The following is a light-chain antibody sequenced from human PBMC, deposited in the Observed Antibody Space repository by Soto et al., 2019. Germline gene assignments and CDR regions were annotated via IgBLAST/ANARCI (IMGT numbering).Light chain of an antibody. CDR3: NSYTANRTRL. J-gene: IGLJ3*02. V-gene: IGLV2-14*01. Sequence: QSVLTQPASVSGSPGQSITISCTGTSSDVGAYNFVSWYQQYPGKAPKLMIYEVRNRPSGVSNRFSGSKSGNTASLTISGLQAEDEADYYFNSYTANRTRLFGGGTKLTVL. CDR2: EVR. CDR1: SSDVGAYNF.